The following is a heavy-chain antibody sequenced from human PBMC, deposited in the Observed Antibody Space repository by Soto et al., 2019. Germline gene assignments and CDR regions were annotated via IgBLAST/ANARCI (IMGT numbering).Heavy chain of an antibody. CDR3: ARGSKESYPGSRIFDF. D-gene: IGHD3-10*01. J-gene: IGHJ4*02. Sequence: PGGSLRLSCAASGFTFSSYAMSWVRQAPGKGLEWVSAITDTGGDTKYADSVTGRFTISRDNSKNTLYLQMSSLRAEDSAVYYCARGSKESYPGSRIFDFWGRGTLVTVSS. CDR2: ITDTGGDT. CDR1: GFTFSSYA. V-gene: IGHV3-23*01.